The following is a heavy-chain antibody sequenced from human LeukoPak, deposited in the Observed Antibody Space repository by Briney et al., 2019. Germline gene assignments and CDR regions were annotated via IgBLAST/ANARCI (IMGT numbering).Heavy chain of an antibody. J-gene: IGHJ6*04. CDR2: INHSGST. D-gene: IGHD6-13*01. Sequence: SETLSLTCAVYGGSFSGYYWSWIRQPPGKGLEWIGEINHSGSTNYNPSLKSRVTISVDTSKNQFSLKLGSVTAADTAVYYCATGYSSSWLDGYYYYGMDVWGKGTTVTVSS. CDR3: ATGYSSSWLDGYYYYGMDV. CDR1: GGSFSGYY. V-gene: IGHV4-34*01.